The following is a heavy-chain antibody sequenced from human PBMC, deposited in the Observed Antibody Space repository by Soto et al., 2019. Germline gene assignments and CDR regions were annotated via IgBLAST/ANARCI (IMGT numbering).Heavy chain of an antibody. CDR2: INYSGNT. J-gene: IGHJ5*02. Sequence: SETLSLTCTVSGGSISSGDSYWSWIRQPPGKGLEWIGYINYSGNTYYTPSLKSRLTMSIDTSKNEFSLRLNSVTAADTAVYYCAGQTFTIAAASYGRSNWFDPWGPGTLVTVSS. CDR3: AGQTFTIAAASYGRSNWFDP. D-gene: IGHD6-25*01. CDR1: GGSISSGDSY. V-gene: IGHV4-30-4*01.